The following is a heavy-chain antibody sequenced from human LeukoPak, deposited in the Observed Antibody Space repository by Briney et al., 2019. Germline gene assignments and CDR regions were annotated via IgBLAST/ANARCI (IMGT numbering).Heavy chain of an antibody. CDR3: ARGGDYGDYFVY. CDR2: IYHSGSA. CDR1: GGSLSRGGYY. J-gene: IGHJ4*02. Sequence: SQTLSLTCTVFGGSLSRGGYYWNWIRQQPGQGLEWLGYIYHSGSARYNPSFKSRLNMSVDMSRNQFSLNLSSVTAADTALYFCARGGDYGDYFVYWGQGTLVSASS. D-gene: IGHD4-17*01. V-gene: IGHV4-31*03.